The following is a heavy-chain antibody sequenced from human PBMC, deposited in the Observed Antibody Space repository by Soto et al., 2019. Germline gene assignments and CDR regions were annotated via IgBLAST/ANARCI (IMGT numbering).Heavy chain of an antibody. CDR1: GFTFSTYA. D-gene: IGHD6-19*01. Sequence: EVHLLESGGGLVQPGGSLRLSCAASGFTFSTYAMNWLRQAPGKGLVWVSGISGSGDSTYYADSVKGRFTVSRDNSMITLYLQMNSLRAEDTAVFYCAKERSSGWSLDYWEQGTLVTVSS. V-gene: IGHV3-23*01. J-gene: IGHJ4*02. CDR3: AKERSSGWSLDY. CDR2: ISGSGDST.